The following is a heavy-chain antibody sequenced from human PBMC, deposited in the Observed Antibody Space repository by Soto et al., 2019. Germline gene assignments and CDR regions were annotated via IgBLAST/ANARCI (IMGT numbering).Heavy chain of an antibody. CDR3: ARAASYCGRTSCYPFDY. CDR1: GYSISSGYY. CDR2: VSYSGGT. V-gene: IGHV4-38-2*01. J-gene: IGHJ4*02. D-gene: IGHD2-2*01. Sequence: SETLSLTCAVSGYSISSGYYWGWLRQPPGKGLEWIGYVSYSGGTYYNPSLKSRVTISVDTSKKHFSLTLTSVTAADTAVYYCARAASYCGRTSCYPFDYWGQGALVTVS.